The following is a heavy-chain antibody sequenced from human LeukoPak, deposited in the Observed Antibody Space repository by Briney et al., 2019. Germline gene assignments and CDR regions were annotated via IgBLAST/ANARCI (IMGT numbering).Heavy chain of an antibody. D-gene: IGHD6-13*01. Sequence: GGSLRLSCAASGFTFSSYAMSWVRQAPGKGLEWVSYISSSGSTTYYADSVKGRFTISRDNAKNSLYLQMNSLRAEDTAVYYCARDSTSSSMNYWGQGTLVTVSS. J-gene: IGHJ4*02. CDR2: ISSSGSTT. CDR1: GFTFSSYA. V-gene: IGHV3-48*04. CDR3: ARDSTSSSMNY.